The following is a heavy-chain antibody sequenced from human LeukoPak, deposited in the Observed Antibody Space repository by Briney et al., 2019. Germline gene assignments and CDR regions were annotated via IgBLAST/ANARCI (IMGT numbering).Heavy chain of an antibody. V-gene: IGHV4-39*01. D-gene: IGHD3-10*01. Sequence: SETLSLTCTVSGGSINSRNYYWGWIRQPPGKGLEWIGSIYYSGSTYYNPSLKSRVTISVDTSKTQFSLKLSSVTAADTAVYYCARLSTMVPLGYWGQGTLVTVSS. CDR3: ARLSTMVPLGY. CDR1: GGSINSRNYY. J-gene: IGHJ4*02. CDR2: IYYSGST.